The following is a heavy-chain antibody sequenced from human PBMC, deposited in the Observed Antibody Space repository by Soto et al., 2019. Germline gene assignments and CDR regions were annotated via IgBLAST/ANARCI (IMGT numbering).Heavy chain of an antibody. CDR2: TFSGGST. Sequence: EVQLLETGGGLIQPGGSLRLSCLASGFTVTSNYMIWVRQPPGKGLEWVSTTFSGGSTNYADSVKGRFTISRDNSKNTVYLQMNNLRVEDTAVYYCAKKPPSTIQGWAFGMDVWGQGTTVSASS. CDR3: AKKPPSTIQGWAFGMDV. CDR1: GFTVTSNY. J-gene: IGHJ6*02. V-gene: IGHV3-53*02. D-gene: IGHD2-8*01.